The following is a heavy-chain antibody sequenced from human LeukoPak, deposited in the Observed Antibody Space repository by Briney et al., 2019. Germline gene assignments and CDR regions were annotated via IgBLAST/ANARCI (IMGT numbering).Heavy chain of an antibody. CDR3: ARDHVSGYSDAFDI. CDR1: GGSISSFC. D-gene: IGHD3-22*01. Sequence: PSETLSLTCTVSGGSISSFCWSWIRHPVGQGLEWIGRIYTSGSTNYNPSLKSRVTMSVDTSKNQFSLKLSSVTAADTAVYYCARDHVSGYSDAFDIWGQGTMVTVSS. CDR2: IYTSGST. J-gene: IGHJ3*02. V-gene: IGHV4-4*07.